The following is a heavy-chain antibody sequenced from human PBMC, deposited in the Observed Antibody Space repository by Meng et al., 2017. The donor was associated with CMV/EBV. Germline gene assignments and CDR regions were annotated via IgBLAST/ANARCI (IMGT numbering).Heavy chain of an antibody. V-gene: IGHV4-59*01. CDR2: IYDNGDT. D-gene: IGHD3-3*01. CDR3: ARECRDFWSGFLRGGNWFDP. Sequence: SETLSLTCTVSGGSISSYHWSWIRQPPGKGLEWIGYIYDNGDTTYNPSLKGRVTISVDTSKNQFSLKLSSVTAADTAMYYCARECRDFWSGFLRGGNWFDPWGQGTLVTVSS. J-gene: IGHJ5*02. CDR1: GGSISSYH.